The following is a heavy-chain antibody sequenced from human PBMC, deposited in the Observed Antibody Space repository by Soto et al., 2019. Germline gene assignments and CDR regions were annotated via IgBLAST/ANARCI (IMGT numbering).Heavy chain of an antibody. CDR3: ARGLYCSGGSCYVYFQH. CDR2: INHSGST. V-gene: IGHV4-34*01. J-gene: IGHJ1*01. Sequence: PSETLSLTCAVYGGSFSGYYWSRIRQPPGKGLEWVGEINHSGSTNYNPSLKSRVTISVDTSKNQLSLKLSSVTAADTAVYYCARGLYCSGGSCYVYFQHWGQGTLVTVSS. D-gene: IGHD2-15*01. CDR1: GGSFSGYY.